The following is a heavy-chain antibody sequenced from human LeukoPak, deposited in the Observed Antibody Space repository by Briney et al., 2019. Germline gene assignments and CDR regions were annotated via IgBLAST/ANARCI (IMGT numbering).Heavy chain of an antibody. CDR3: ARDQYYYDISGRDY. V-gene: IGHV1-2*02. CDR1: GYAFTGYY. CDR2: INPNSGGT. J-gene: IGHJ4*02. Sequence: ASVKVSCKASGYAFTGYYMHWVRQAPGQGLEWMGWINPNSGGTNYAQKFQGRVTMTRDTSISTAYMELSRLRSDDTAVYYCARDQYYYDISGRDYWGQGTLVTVSS. D-gene: IGHD3-22*01.